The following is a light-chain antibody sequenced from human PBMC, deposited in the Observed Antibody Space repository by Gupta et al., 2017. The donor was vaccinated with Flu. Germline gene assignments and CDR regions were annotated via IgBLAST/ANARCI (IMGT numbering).Light chain of an antibody. J-gene: IGKJ1*01. CDR3: QQYGSSVRT. V-gene: IGKV3-20*01. CDR1: QSVGGSY. Sequence: EIVLTQSPGTLSLSPGERATLSCRASQSVGGSYLAWYQQKPGQAPRLLIYGASNRATGIPERFSGSGSGTDFTLTISRLEPEDFAVYYCQQYGSSVRTFGQGTKVEF. CDR2: GAS.